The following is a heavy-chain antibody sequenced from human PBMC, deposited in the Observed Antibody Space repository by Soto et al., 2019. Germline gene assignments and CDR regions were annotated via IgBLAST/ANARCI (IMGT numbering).Heavy chain of an antibody. D-gene: IGHD2-21*02. CDR1: GGSISSGGYY. Sequence: PSETLSLTCTVSGGSISSGGYYWSWIRQHPGKGLEWIGYFYYSGSTYYNPSLKSRVTISVDTSKNQFSLNLSSVTAADTAVYYCVRRHGLTVDAYYWGQGTLVTVSS. J-gene: IGHJ4*02. CDR3: VRRHGLTVDAYY. V-gene: IGHV4-31*03. CDR2: FYYSGST.